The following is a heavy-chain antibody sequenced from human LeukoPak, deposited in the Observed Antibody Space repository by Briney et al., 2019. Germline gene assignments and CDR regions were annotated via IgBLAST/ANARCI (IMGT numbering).Heavy chain of an antibody. Sequence: PGGSLRLSCAASGFIFSNYGMNWVRQAPGKGLEWVAAISASGSATSYADSVRGRFTISRDNSKNTLYLEMSSLRVEDTAIYYCAKWPEGAMDYFDYWGQGTLVTVSS. V-gene: IGHV3-23*01. D-gene: IGHD3-16*01. CDR1: GFIFSNYG. CDR2: ISASGSAT. CDR3: AKWPEGAMDYFDY. J-gene: IGHJ4*02.